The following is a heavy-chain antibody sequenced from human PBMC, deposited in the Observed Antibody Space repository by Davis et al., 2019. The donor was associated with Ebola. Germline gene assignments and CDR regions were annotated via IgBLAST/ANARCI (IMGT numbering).Heavy chain of an antibody. V-gene: IGHV4-59*08. D-gene: IGHD5-12*01. J-gene: IGHJ4*02. CDR3: ARRGYSGYDSTYYFDY. CDR1: GGSISSYY. CDR2: IYYSGST. Sequence: PSETLSLTCTVSGGSISSYYWSWIRQPPGKGLEWIGYIYYSGSTNYNPSLKSRVTISVDTSKNQFSLKLSSVTAADTAVYYCARRGYSGYDSTYYFDYWGQGTLATVSS.